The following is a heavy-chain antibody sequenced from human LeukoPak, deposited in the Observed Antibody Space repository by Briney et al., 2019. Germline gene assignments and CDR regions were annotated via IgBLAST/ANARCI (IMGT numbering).Heavy chain of an antibody. CDR1: GFRFSIYT. V-gene: IGHV3-23*01. J-gene: IGHJ4*02. Sequence: GGSLRLSCAASGFRFSIYTMGWVRQAPGKGLEWVAGIFGSGYNTYYADSVKGRFTISRDNSKNTLHLQMNSLRVEDTAIYYCAKDLLQGDGYWDIDSWGQGTLVSVSS. CDR2: IFGSGYNT. CDR3: AKDLLQGDGYWDIDS. D-gene: IGHD5-24*01.